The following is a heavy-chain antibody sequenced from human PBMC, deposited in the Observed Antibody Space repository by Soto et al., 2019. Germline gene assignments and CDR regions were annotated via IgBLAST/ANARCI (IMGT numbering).Heavy chain of an antibody. Sequence: QDQLVQYGAEVKKPGASVTVSCKASGYSFTNYGVTWVRQAPGQGLEWMGWISAFNGNTHYAQNLQGRVTMTTDASTSTAYMELRSLRSDDTAVYYCARDRGVAPPVAGNTHYYYYMDVWGKGTTVTVSS. J-gene: IGHJ6*03. CDR3: ARDRGVAPPVAGNTHYYYYMDV. V-gene: IGHV1-18*01. CDR2: ISAFNGNT. CDR1: GYSFTNYG. D-gene: IGHD6-19*01.